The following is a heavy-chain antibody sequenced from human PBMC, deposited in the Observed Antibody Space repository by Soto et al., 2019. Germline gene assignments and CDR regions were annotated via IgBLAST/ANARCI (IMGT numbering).Heavy chain of an antibody. D-gene: IGHD3-10*01. Sequence: EVQLLQSGGGLARPGGSLRLSCTASGFTLQNYAMAWVRQAPGKGLEWVSTLIGGHYGTAYSYSVKGRFTVSRDNSKNCLYRQLNSLGVEDTAMYFCAKRKSTGDIDWFDPWGQGSLVTVSS. CDR1: GFTLQNYA. CDR2: LIGGHYGT. J-gene: IGHJ5*02. V-gene: IGHV3-23*01. CDR3: AKRKSTGDIDWFDP.